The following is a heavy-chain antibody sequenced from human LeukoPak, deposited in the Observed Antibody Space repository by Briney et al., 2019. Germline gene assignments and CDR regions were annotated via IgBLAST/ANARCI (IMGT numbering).Heavy chain of an antibody. J-gene: IGHJ4*02. CDR2: INHSGST. CDR3: ARGRIYGSGSFDY. CDR1: GGSFSGYY. D-gene: IGHD3-10*01. Sequence: SETLSLTCAVSGGSFSGYYWSWVRQPPGKGLEWIGEINHSGSTNYNPSLKSRVTISVDTSKNQFSLKLSSVTAADTAVYYCARGRIYGSGSFDYWGQGTLVTVSS. V-gene: IGHV4-34*01.